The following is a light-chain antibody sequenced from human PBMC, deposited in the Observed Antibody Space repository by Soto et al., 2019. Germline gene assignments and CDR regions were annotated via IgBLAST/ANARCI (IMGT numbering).Light chain of an antibody. V-gene: IGKV3-20*01. CDR2: GTS. Sequence: EIVLTQSPGTLSLSPGDRATLSCRASQSVSGTYLAWYQQKPGQAPRLLIYGTSSRATDIPDRFSGSGSGTDFILTISRLEPEDVAVYYWQQYGSSPRTFGQGTKVEIK. J-gene: IGKJ1*01. CDR3: QQYGSSPRT. CDR1: QSVSGTY.